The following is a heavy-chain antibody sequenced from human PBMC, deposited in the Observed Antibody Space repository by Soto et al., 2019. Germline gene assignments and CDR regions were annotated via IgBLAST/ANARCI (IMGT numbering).Heavy chain of an antibody. V-gene: IGHV3-23*01. CDR1: GFAFGNYP. CDR2: ISGSGGMT. CDR3: AKDRTMARGIRAFDI. J-gene: IGHJ3*02. D-gene: IGHD3-10*01. Sequence: EAQLLQSGGGLVPPGGSLRLSCVASGFAFGNYPMAWVRQTPGKGLQWISTISGSGGMTDYEDSVRGRFTVSIDHSKDTVHLQTTSLRADDTAVYYCAKDRTMARGIRAFDIWGQGTTVTISS.